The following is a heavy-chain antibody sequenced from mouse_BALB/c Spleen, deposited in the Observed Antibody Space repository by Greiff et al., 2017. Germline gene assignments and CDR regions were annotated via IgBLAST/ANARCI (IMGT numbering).Heavy chain of an antibody. V-gene: IGHV1-67*01. J-gene: IGHJ1*01. CDR2: ISTYYGNT. CDR1: SYTFTDYA. D-gene: IGHD1-1*01. CDR3: ARGVTTVVEGWYFDV. Sequence: QVHVKQSGPELVRPGVSVKISCKGSSYTFTDYAMHWVKQSHAKSLEWIGVISTYYGNTNYNQKFKGKATMTVDKSSSTAYMELARLTSEDSAVYYCARGVTTVVEGWYFDVWGAGTTVTVSS.